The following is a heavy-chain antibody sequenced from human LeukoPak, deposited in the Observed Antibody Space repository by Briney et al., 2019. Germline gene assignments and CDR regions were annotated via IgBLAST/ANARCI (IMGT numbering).Heavy chain of an antibody. CDR2: IYTSGST. V-gene: IGHV4-4*07. D-gene: IGHD3-22*01. Sequence: PSETLSLTCTVSGGSISSYYWGWIRQPAGKGLEWIGRIYTSGSTNYNPSLKSRVTMSVDTSKNQFSLKLSSVTAADTAVYYCARAVMFRDSSGYYSSYYFDYWGQGTLVTVSS. CDR3: ARAVMFRDSSGYYSSYYFDY. CDR1: GGSISSYY. J-gene: IGHJ4*02.